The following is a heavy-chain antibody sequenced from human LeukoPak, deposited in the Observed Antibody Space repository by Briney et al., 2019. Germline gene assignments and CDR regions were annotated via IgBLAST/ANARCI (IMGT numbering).Heavy chain of an antibody. J-gene: IGHJ6*03. D-gene: IGHD3-16*01. V-gene: IGHV3-21*01. Sequence: PGGSLRLSCAVSLFTFCSYSMNLLRQAPGKGLEWVSSISSSSSNIYYADSVKGRFTISRDNAKNSLNLQTRSLRDEDMDEYSCERLLSNYGAYMDVWGKGTTVTVSS. CDR3: ERLLSNYGAYMDV. CDR1: LFTFCSYS. CDR2: ISSSSSNI.